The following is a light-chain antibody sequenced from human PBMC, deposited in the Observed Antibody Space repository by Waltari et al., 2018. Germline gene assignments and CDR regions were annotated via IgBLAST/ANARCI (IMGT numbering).Light chain of an antibody. J-gene: IGKJ1*01. V-gene: IGKV3-15*01. Sequence: DIVMTQSPATLSVSPGERATLSCRASQSVGTNLAWYQQRPGQAPRLLLYGAASRATGNPARFSGSGSGTDFTLTINSLQPEDFALYYCQQYHNWPPWAFGQGTKVEIK. CDR2: GAA. CDR3: QQYHNWPPWA. CDR1: QSVGTN.